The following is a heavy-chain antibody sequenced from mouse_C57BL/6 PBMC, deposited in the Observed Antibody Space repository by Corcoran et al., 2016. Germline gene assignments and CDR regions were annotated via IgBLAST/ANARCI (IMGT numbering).Heavy chain of an antibody. CDR2: INPNHGGT. V-gene: IGHV1-26*01. D-gene: IGHD2-4*01. CDR1: GYTFTDYY. CDR3: SSVDDYLGWLAY. J-gene: IGHJ3*01. Sequence: EVQLQQSGPELVKPGASVKISCKASGYTFTDYYMNWVKQSHGQGLEWNGDINPNHGGTSYNQKFKGKATLTVDKSSSTAYMERLSLTSADSAVDDWSSVDDYLGWLAYWGQGTVVTASA.